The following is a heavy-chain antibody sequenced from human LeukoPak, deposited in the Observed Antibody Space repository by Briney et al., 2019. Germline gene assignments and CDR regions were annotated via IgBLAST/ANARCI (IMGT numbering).Heavy chain of an antibody. CDR2: IYYSGST. Sequence: PSETLSLTCTVSGGSISTYYWSWIRQPPGKGLDWIGYIYYSGSTNYNPSLKSRVTISVDTSKNQFSLELSSVTAADTAVYYCARGSSSGYYVHFDYWGQGALVTVSS. D-gene: IGHD3-22*01. J-gene: IGHJ4*02. CDR3: ARGSSSGYYVHFDY. CDR1: GGSISTYY. V-gene: IGHV4-59*01.